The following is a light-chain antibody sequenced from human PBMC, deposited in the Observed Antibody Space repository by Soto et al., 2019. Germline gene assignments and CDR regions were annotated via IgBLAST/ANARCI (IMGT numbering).Light chain of an antibody. Sequence: IVMTHSPATLSVSPGERATLSCRASQSVSSNLAWYQQKPGQAPRLLIYGASTRATGIPARFSGSGSGTEFTLTISSLQSEDFAVYFCQQYNNGITFGQGTKVDIK. CDR2: GAS. CDR3: QQYNNGIT. J-gene: IGKJ1*01. CDR1: QSVSSN. V-gene: IGKV3-15*01.